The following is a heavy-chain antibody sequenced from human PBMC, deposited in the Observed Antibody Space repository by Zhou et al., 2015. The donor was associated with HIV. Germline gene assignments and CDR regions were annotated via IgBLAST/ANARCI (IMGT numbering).Heavy chain of an antibody. Sequence: VQSAPDLKEPGASVRVSCATSSTTGITYFTHWVRQVPGQGLEWMGWISGYNGNTDYAQKLQGRVTMTTDTSTSTAYMELRSLRSDDTAVYYCAREGIVVVPAAADYYYYGMDVWGQGTTVTVSS. CDR2: ISGYNGNT. D-gene: IGHD2-2*01. V-gene: IGHV1-18*04. CDR3: AREGIVVVPAAADYYYYGMDV. CDR1: STTGITYF. J-gene: IGHJ6*02.